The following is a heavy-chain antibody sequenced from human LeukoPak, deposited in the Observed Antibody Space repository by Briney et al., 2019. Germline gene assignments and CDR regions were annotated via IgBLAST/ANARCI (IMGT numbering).Heavy chain of an antibody. CDR3: ARLLVVESRFDP. V-gene: IGHV4-4*07. CDR1: DGSINSYF. CDR2: IYASGST. D-gene: IGHD2-15*01. J-gene: IGHJ5*02. Sequence: NPAETLSLTCTVSDGSINSYFWSWIRQPAGKGLEYIGRIYASGSTNYNPSLKSRVTMSVDTSKNQSSLKLTSVTAADTAVYYCARLLVVESRFDPWGQGTLVTVSS.